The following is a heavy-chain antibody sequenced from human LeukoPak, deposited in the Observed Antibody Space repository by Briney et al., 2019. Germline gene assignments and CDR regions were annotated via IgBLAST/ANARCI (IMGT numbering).Heavy chain of an antibody. D-gene: IGHD2-15*01. V-gene: IGHV4-39*01. Sequence: MTSETLSLTCTVSGGSISSSSYYWGWIRHPQGKRLEWIGRIYYSGSTYYNPSLKSRVTISVDTSKNQYSLKLSSVTAADTAVYYCARRYCSGGSCPFDYWGQGTLVTVSS. CDR2: IYYSGST. J-gene: IGHJ4*02. CDR3: ARRYCSGGSCPFDY. CDR1: GGSISSSSYY.